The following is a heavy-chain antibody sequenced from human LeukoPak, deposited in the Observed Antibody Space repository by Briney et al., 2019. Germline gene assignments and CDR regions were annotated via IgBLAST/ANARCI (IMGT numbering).Heavy chain of an antibody. Sequence: PGRSLRLSCAASGFTFSSYGMHWVRQAPGKGLEWVAVISYDGSNKYYADSVKGRFTISRDNSKDTLYLQMNSLRAEDTAVYYCAKDGGAPVPSEGMDVWGQGTTVTVSS. CDR2: ISYDGSNK. CDR3: AKDGGAPVPSEGMDV. J-gene: IGHJ6*02. V-gene: IGHV3-30*18. D-gene: IGHD1-26*01. CDR1: GFTFSSYG.